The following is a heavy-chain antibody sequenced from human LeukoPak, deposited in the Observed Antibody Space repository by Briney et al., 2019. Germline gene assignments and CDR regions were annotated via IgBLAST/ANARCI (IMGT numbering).Heavy chain of an antibody. CDR1: GYTFTSYA. Sequence: ASVKVSCKASGYTFTSYAMHWVRQAPGQRLEWMGWINAGNGNTKYSQKFQGRVTITRDTSASTAYMELSSLRSEDTAVYYCARDLVGAKNYYYGMDVRGKGTTVTVSS. CDR2: INAGNGNT. CDR3: ARDLVGAKNYYYGMDV. J-gene: IGHJ6*04. V-gene: IGHV1-3*01. D-gene: IGHD1-26*01.